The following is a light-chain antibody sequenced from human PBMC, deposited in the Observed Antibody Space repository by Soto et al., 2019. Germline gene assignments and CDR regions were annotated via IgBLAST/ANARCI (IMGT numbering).Light chain of an antibody. V-gene: IGKV3-20*01. Sequence: EIVWTQSPGTLSLSPGERATLSCRASQSFSSSYLAWYQQKPGQAPRLLIYGASSRATGVPDRFSGSGSGRDFTLTISRLEPDDFEVYYCQQYGSSRWTVGQGTKVEIK. CDR2: GAS. CDR1: QSFSSSY. CDR3: QQYGSSRWT. J-gene: IGKJ1*01.